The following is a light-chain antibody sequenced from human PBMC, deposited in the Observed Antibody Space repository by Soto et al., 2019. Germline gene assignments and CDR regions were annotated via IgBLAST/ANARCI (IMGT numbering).Light chain of an antibody. Sequence: QSVVTQPPSASGTPGQRVTISCSGSSSNIGSNTVNWYQQVPGTAPKLLIYSDNQRPSGVPDRVSGSKSGTSASLAISGLQSEDEADYYCAAWDDSLNGPVFGGGTKLTVL. CDR2: SDN. CDR3: AAWDDSLNGPV. J-gene: IGLJ3*02. CDR1: SSNIGSNT. V-gene: IGLV1-44*01.